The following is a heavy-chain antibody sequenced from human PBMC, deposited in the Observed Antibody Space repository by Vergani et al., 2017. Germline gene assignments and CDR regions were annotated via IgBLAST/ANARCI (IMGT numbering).Heavy chain of an antibody. CDR2: ISSSSCTI. V-gene: IGHV3-48*04. CDR3: ARPITTYYDFWSGYYKGYYYGMDF. Sequence: EVQLVESGGGLVQPGGSLRLSCAASGFTFSSYSMNWVRQAPGKGLEWVSYISSSSCTIYYANSVKGRFTISRDNAKNSLYLQMNSLRAEDKAVYYCARPITTYYDFWSGYYKGYYYGMDFWGQGTTVTVSS. J-gene: IGHJ6*02. D-gene: IGHD3-3*01. CDR1: GFTFSSYS.